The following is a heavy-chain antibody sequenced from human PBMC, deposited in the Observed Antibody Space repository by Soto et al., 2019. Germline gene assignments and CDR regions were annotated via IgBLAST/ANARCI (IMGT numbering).Heavy chain of an antibody. V-gene: IGHV3-30-3*01. CDR3: ARDSTGYEDFDY. D-gene: IGHD1-1*01. J-gene: IGHJ4*02. CDR1: GFTFSSYA. Sequence: GGSLRLSCAASGFTFSSYAMHWVRQAPGKGLEWVAVISYDGSNKYYADSVKGRFTISRDNSKNTLYLQMNSLRAEDTAVYYCARDSTGYEDFDYWGQGTLVTVYS. CDR2: ISYDGSNK.